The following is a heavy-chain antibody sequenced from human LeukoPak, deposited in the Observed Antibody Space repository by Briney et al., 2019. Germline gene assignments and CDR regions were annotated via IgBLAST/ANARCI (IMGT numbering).Heavy chain of an antibody. V-gene: IGHV3-21*01. Sequence: GGSLRLSCAASGFTFDTSTMNWVRQAPGKGLEWVSSISSTSSYIYYADSVRGRFTISRDNAKNSLYLQMNSLRAEDTAVYYCAKAPGVYYYYMDVWGNGTTVTISS. J-gene: IGHJ6*03. CDR2: ISSTSSYI. CDR3: AKAPGVYYYYMDV. CDR1: GFTFDTST.